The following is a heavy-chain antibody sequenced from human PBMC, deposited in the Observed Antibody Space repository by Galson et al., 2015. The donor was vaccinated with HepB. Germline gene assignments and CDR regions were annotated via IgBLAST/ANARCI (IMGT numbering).Heavy chain of an antibody. Sequence: ETLSLTCSVSHGSINNYYWSWIRQSPGNRLEWIGYIYYNGDSTYNPSLGYRVGMSVDTSVNQVSLWLTSVTAADTAVYYCARHPGRGSVGYAFDLWGQGTLVTVSA. CDR1: HGSINNYY. J-gene: IGHJ4*02. V-gene: IGHV4-59*08. CDR2: IYYNGDS. CDR3: ARHPGRGSVGYAFDL. D-gene: IGHD5-12*01.